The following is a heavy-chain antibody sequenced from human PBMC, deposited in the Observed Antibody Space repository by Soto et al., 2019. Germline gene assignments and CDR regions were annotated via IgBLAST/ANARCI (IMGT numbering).Heavy chain of an antibody. V-gene: IGHV3-49*03. J-gene: IGHJ4*02. CDR3: VRDFVFGNSESPIGDY. CDR2: IRSNTHGGTA. D-gene: IGHD3-10*01. CDR1: GFSFGDYT. Sequence: EVQLVESGGDLVQPGRSLRLSCTTSGFSFGDYTMSWFRQAPGKGLEWVGFIRSNTHGGTAEYAASVKGRFTISRDDSKNFASPQMNRLKTEGTALDYCVRDFVFGNSESPIGDYWGQGTLVTVSS.